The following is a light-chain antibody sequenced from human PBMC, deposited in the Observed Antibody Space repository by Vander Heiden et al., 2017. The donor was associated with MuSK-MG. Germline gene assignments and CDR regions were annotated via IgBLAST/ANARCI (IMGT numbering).Light chain of an antibody. J-gene: IGKJ1*01. CDR3: QQDDTSPWT. CDR1: QSLTSRY. V-gene: IGKV3-20*01. Sequence: DIVLTQSPGTLSLSPGERAILSCRASQSLTSRYLAWYQQIPGQAPRLLIYGTFTRTVGIPDRFTGRGSGTDFTLTISSLQPEDFAMYYCQQDDTSPWTFGPGTKVEIK. CDR2: GTF.